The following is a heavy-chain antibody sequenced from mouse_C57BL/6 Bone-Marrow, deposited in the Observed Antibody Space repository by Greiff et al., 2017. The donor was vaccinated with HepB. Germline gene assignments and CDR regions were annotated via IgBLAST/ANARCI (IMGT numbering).Heavy chain of an antibody. CDR1: GYTFTSYW. D-gene: IGHD1-3*01. J-gene: IGHJ3*01. CDR2: INPSSGYT. V-gene: IGHV1-7*01. Sequence: VQLQQPGAELAKPGASVKLSCKASGYTFTSYWMHWVKQRPGQGLEWIGYINPSSGYTKYNQKFKDKATLTADKSSSTAYMQLSSLTYEDSAVYYCAREGIPSKDWFAYWGQGTLVTVSA. CDR3: AREGIPSKDWFAY.